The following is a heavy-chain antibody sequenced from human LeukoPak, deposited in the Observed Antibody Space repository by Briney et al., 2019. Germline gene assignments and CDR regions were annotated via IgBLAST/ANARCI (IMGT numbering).Heavy chain of an antibody. J-gene: IGHJ4*02. Sequence: GGSLRLSCVTSGFTFSNFAVNWVRQAPGKGLEWVSSVSGSGSNTYYADFVKGRFTISRDNSKNTFYLQMNSLRAEDTAVYYCSKLSTWLQQHSFDYWGQGALVTVSS. CDR1: GFTFSNFA. V-gene: IGHV3-23*01. CDR3: SKLSTWLQQHSFDY. CDR2: VSGSGSNT. D-gene: IGHD5-24*01.